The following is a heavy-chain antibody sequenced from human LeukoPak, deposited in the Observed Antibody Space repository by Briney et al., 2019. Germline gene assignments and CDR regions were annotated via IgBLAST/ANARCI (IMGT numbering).Heavy chain of an antibody. CDR3: ARPYGPVAPLDAFDI. J-gene: IGHJ3*02. CDR2: ITWNSGSI. CDR1: GFRLDDYA. D-gene: IGHD4-17*01. V-gene: IGHV3-9*01. Sequence: GRSLRLSCEASGFRLDDYAVHWVRHAPGKGLEWVSGITWNSGSIGYADSVRGRFTISRDNVKNSLYLQMNSLRAEDTAVYYCARPYGPVAPLDAFDIWGQGTMVTLSS.